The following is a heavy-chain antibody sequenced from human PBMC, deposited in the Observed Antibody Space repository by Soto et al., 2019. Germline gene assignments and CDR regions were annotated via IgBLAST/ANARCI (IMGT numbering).Heavy chain of an antibody. CDR1: GFDFRNYV. V-gene: IGHV3-30*18. CDR3: AKVREDIVLLVALDY. CDR2: MSFDGSDI. J-gene: IGHJ4*02. D-gene: IGHD2-8*01. Sequence: QVQLVESGGRVVQPGRSLRLSCAASGFDFRNYVLHWVRQAPGKGLEWVAGMSFDGSDIYYADSVKGRFTIARDNSKNPLYLQMNILRPEDTAVYYCAKVREDIVLLVALDYWGQGTLVTVSS.